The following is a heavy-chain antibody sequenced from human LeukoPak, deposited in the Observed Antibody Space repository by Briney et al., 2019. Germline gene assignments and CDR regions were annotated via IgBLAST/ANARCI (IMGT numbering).Heavy chain of an antibody. V-gene: IGHV3-23*01. CDR3: AKDRDTMIRGVTGSFDY. D-gene: IGHD3-10*01. Sequence: PGGSLRLSCAASGFTFSSYALSWVRQAPGKGLEWVSAISGSGGGTYYADSVKGRFTISRDNSKNTLYLQMNSLRAEDTAVYYCAKDRDTMIRGVTGSFDYWGQGTLVTVSS. J-gene: IGHJ4*02. CDR1: GFTFSSYA. CDR2: ISGSGGGT.